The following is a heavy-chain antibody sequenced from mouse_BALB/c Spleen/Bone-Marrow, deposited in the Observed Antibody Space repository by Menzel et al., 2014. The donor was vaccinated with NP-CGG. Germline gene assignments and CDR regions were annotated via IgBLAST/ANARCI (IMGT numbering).Heavy chain of an antibody. CDR2: ISYSGST. Sequence: EVKLVESGPSLVKPSQTLSLTCSVTGDSITSGYRNWIRKFPGNKLEYMGYISYSGSTYYNPSLKSRISITRDTSKNQYYLQLNSVTTEDTATCYCARYPLNYYGSPWFAYWGQGTLVTVSA. V-gene: IGHV3-8*02. J-gene: IGHJ3*01. D-gene: IGHD1-1*01. CDR1: GDSITSGY. CDR3: ARYPLNYYGSPWFAY.